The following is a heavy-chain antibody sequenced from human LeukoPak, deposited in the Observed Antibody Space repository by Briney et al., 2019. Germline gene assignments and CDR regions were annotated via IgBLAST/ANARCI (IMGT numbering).Heavy chain of an antibody. J-gene: IGHJ4*02. V-gene: IGHV1-69*13. CDR1: GGTSSGYA. CDR3: ARDQKAGGGDPFDY. D-gene: IGHD2-21*01. CDR2: IISIFGTA. Sequence: SVKDSSKPSGGTSSGYAISWVSPAPQPGVGWMGQIISIFGTANYAEKFQGRVTITADESTSTAYMELSSLRSEDTAVYYCARDQKAGGGDPFDYWGQGTLVTVSS.